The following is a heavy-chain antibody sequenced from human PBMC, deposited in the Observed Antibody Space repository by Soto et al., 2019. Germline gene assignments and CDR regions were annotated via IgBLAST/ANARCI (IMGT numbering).Heavy chain of an antibody. J-gene: IGHJ3*02. D-gene: IGHD3-9*01. CDR1: GYTFTSYG. CDR2: ISAYNGNT. Sequence: ASVKVSCKASGYTFTSYGISWVRQAPGQGLEWMGWISAYNGNTNYAQKLQGRVTMTTDTSTSTAYMELSSLRSEDTAVYYCASYYDILTGYPGAFDIWGQGTMVTVSS. CDR3: ASYYDILTGYPGAFDI. V-gene: IGHV1-18*01.